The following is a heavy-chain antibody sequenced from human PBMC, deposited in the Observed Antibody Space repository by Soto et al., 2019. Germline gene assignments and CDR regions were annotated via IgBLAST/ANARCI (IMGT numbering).Heavy chain of an antibody. D-gene: IGHD6-13*01. V-gene: IGHV5-51*01. CDR3: ARSVRIAASGRYFDY. CDR1: GYSFTSYW. CDR2: IYPGDSDT. J-gene: IGHJ4*02. Sequence: PGESLKISCKGSGYSFTSYWIGWVRQMPGKGLEWMGIIYPGDSDTRYSPSFQGQVTISADKSISAAYLQWSSLKASDTAMYYCARSVRIAASGRYFDYWGQGTLVTVS.